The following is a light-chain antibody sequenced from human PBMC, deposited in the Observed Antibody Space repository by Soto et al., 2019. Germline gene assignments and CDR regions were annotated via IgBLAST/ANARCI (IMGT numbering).Light chain of an antibody. J-gene: IGKJ1*01. V-gene: IGKV4-1*01. CDR1: QGVLYSSNNKNY. CDR3: QQYYSLPPT. Sequence: DIVMTQSPDSLAVSLGERTTINCKSSQGVLYSSNNKNYLAWHQQKPGQPPKLLIYWASTRESGVPDRFSGSGSGTDFTLTISSPQAEDVAVYYCQQYYSLPPTFGQGTKVEIK. CDR2: WAS.